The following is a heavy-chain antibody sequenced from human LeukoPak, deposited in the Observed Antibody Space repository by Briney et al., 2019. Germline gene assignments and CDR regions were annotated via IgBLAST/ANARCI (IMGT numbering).Heavy chain of an antibody. J-gene: IGHJ4*02. D-gene: IGHD3-22*01. Sequence: GASVKVSCKASGYTFTSYGISWVRQAPGQGLEWMGWFSAYNGNTNYAQKLQGRVTMTTDTSTSTAYMELRSLRSDDTAVYYCARVYLGVTMIVVVMGDYWGQGTLITVSS. CDR3: ARVYLGVTMIVVVMGDY. CDR2: FSAYNGNT. CDR1: GYTFTSYG. V-gene: IGHV1-18*01.